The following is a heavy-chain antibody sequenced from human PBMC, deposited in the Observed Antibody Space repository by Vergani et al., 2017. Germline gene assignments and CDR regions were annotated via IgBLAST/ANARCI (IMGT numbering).Heavy chain of an antibody. V-gene: IGHV3-21*04. CDR1: GFTFSSYS. Sequence: EVQLVESGGGLVKPGGSLRLSCAASGFTFSSYSMNWVRQAPGKGLEWVSSISSSSSYIYYADSVKGRFTISRDNAKNSLYLQMNSLRSEDTAVYYCARGTTFYDFWSGYYYAGVNWFDPWGQGTLVTVSS. CDR2: ISSSSSYI. D-gene: IGHD3-3*01. CDR3: ARGTTFYDFWSGYYYAGVNWFDP. J-gene: IGHJ5*02.